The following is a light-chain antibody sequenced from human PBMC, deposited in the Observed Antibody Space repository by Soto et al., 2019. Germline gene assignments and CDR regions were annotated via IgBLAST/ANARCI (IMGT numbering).Light chain of an antibody. Sequence: EVVLTQSPATLSLSPGERATLSCRASENVRTFVDWYQQKPGQAPRLLIYGASNRATGIPARFSGSGSGTDFTLPISNLEPADFAVYYCQQHSHWPPWTFGQGTRVEIQ. CDR3: QQHSHWPPWT. V-gene: IGKV3-11*01. J-gene: IGKJ1*01. CDR2: GAS. CDR1: ENVRTF.